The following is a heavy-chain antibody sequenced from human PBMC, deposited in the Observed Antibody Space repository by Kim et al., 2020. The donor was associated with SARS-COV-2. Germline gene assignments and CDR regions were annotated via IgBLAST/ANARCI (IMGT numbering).Heavy chain of an antibody. D-gene: IGHD5-12*01. Sequence: SETLSLTCAVSGDSVRNSYWTWIRQSPLRGLEWLGYVSYIGPTKYNPSLESRVSISLDTSRNQFSLTIDAVNAADTAVYFCARVGPDTGYFFLLAYWSQGVLVTVSS. J-gene: IGHJ4*02. CDR2: VSYIGPT. CDR1: GDSVRNSY. CDR3: ARVGPDTGYFFLLAY. V-gene: IGHV4-59*02.